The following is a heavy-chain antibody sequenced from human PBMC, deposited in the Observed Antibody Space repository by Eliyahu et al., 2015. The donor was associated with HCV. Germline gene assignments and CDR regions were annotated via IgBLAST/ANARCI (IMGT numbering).Heavy chain of an antibody. CDR1: GFTFSXYG. CDR3: AKDYGYTTTATYYSDS. V-gene: IGHV3-30*18. CDR2: ILYDGSKK. J-gene: IGHJ4*02. Sequence: QVQLVESGGGVVQPGRSLRLSCAAXGFTFSXYGMHWVRQGPGKGLEWVAVILYDGSKKYYADSVKGRFTISRDNSKNTLYLQMNSLRAEDTAVFYCAKDYGYTTTATYYSDSWGQGTLVTVSS. D-gene: IGHD4-17*01.